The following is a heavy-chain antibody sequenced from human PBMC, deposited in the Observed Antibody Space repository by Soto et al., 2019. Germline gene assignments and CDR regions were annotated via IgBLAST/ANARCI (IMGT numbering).Heavy chain of an antibody. CDR2: IYYSGST. D-gene: IGHD2-2*01. CDR1: GGSISSYY. CDR3: ARTGWSTSWLWFDP. Sequence: SETLSLTCTVSGGSISSYYWSWIRQPPGKGLEWIGYIYYSGSTNYNPSLKSRVTISVDTSKNQFSLKLSSVTAADTAVYYCARTGWSTSWLWFDPWGQGTLVTVSS. V-gene: IGHV4-59*01. J-gene: IGHJ5*02.